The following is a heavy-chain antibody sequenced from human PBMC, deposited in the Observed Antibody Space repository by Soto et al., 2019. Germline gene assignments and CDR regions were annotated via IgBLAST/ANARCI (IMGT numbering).Heavy chain of an antibody. Sequence: QVQLVQSGAEVKRPGSSVKVSCKASGDTFSFYSINWVRQAPGLGLEWMGRVNPILSLSNYAQRFQGRVTMTADNSTSTAYMVISSLRSEDTSIYYCATSYGSGYRAFDYCGQGAQVIVSS. D-gene: IGHD3-10*01. J-gene: IGHJ4*02. CDR2: VNPILSLS. CDR3: ATSYGSGYRAFDY. CDR1: GDTFSFYS. V-gene: IGHV1-69*02.